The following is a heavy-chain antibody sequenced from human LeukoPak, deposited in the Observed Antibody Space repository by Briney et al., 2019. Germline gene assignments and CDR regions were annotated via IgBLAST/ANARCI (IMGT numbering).Heavy chain of an antibody. J-gene: IGHJ4*02. CDR1: GFTFSSHW. D-gene: IGHD3-10*01. Sequence: GGSLRLSCAASGFTFSSHWMSWVRQAPGKGLEWVANIKQDGSEKYYVDSVKGRFTISRDNAKNSLYLQMNSVRAEDTAVYYCAKDDLWFGEYVGYWGQGTLVTVSS. V-gene: IGHV3-7*01. CDR2: IKQDGSEK. CDR3: AKDDLWFGEYVGY.